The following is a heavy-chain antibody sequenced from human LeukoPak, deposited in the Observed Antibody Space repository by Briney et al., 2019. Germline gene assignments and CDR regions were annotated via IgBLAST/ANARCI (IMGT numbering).Heavy chain of an antibody. CDR1: GYTFTSYG. J-gene: IGHJ5*02. Sequence: ASVKVSCKAFGYTFTSYGISWVRQAPGQGLEWMGWISTYKGNTNYAQKVQGRVTMTTDTSTRTAYMELGSLRSDDTAVYYCARDFSCSGGTCYDGSDPWGQGTLVIVSS. CDR3: ARDFSCSGGTCYDGSDP. V-gene: IGHV1-18*01. D-gene: IGHD2-15*01. CDR2: ISTYKGNT.